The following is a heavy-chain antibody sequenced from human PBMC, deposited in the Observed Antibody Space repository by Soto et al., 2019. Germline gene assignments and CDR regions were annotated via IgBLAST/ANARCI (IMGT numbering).Heavy chain of an antibody. D-gene: IGHD3-9*01. CDR1: GFTFSSYA. CDR3: AHFDWCIDY. V-gene: IGHV3-23*01. Sequence: EVQLLESGGGLVQPGGSLRLSCAASGFTFSSYAMSWVRQAPGKGLEWVSAISGSGASTYYADSVKGRFTISRDNSNDTLDLQMNSLRADDNAVYYCAHFDWCIDYWGQGTLVTVSS. CDR2: ISGSGAST. J-gene: IGHJ4*02.